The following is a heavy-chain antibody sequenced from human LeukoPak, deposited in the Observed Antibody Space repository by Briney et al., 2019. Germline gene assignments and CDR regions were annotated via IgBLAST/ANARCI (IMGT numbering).Heavy chain of an antibody. J-gene: IGHJ3*02. Sequence: SETLSLTCTVSGGSISSYYWSWIRQPPGKGLEWIGYIYYSGSTNYNPFLKSRVTISVDTSKNQFSLKLSSVTAADTAVYYCARGAPYYDFWSGYSGNMGAFDIWGQGTMVTVSS. CDR1: GGSISSYY. CDR2: IYYSGST. CDR3: ARGAPYYDFWSGYSGNMGAFDI. V-gene: IGHV4-59*01. D-gene: IGHD3-3*01.